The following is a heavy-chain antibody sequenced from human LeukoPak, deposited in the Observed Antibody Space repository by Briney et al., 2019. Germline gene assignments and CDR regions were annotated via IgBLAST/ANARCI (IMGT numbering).Heavy chain of an antibody. J-gene: IGHJ2*01. D-gene: IGHD6-13*01. CDR2: ISYSGST. CDR1: GGSISSYY. CDR3: ARTYGSSGLGYFDL. V-gene: IGHV4-59*01. Sequence: SETLSLTCTVSGGSISSYYWSWIRQPPGKGLEWIGYISYSGSTTYNPSLRSRVTISIDTSKNQFSLKVSSVTAADTAVYYCARTYGSSGLGYFDLWGRGTLVTVSS.